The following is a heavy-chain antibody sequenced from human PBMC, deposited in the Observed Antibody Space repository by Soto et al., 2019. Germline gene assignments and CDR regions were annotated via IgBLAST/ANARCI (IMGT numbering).Heavy chain of an antibody. J-gene: IGHJ4*02. CDR3: AKNRYVGTYYFDY. D-gene: IGHD3-16*01. Sequence: GGSLRLSCAASGFTFSSYAMSWVRQAPGKGLEWVSVISGSGGNTYYADSVKGRFTISRDNSKNTLYLQMNSLRAEDTAVYYCAKNRYVGTYYFDYWGQGTLVTVSS. CDR2: ISGSGGNT. CDR1: GFTFSSYA. V-gene: IGHV3-23*01.